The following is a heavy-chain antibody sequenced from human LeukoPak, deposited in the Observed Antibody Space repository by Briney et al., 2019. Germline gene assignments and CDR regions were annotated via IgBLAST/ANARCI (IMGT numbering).Heavy chain of an antibody. J-gene: IGHJ3*02. CDR3: AHRLRQPLAYDTFDI. CDR2: LYWDDDK. D-gene: IGHD6-13*01. V-gene: IGHV2-5*02. CDR1: GFSLSTRGVG. Sequence: SGPTLVKPTQTLTLTCTFSGFSLSTRGVGVGWIRQPPGKALEWLALLYWDDDKRYSSSLKRRLTTTKDTSKNQAVLTMTDMDPVDTATYYCAHRLRQPLAYDTFDIWGQGTMVTVSS.